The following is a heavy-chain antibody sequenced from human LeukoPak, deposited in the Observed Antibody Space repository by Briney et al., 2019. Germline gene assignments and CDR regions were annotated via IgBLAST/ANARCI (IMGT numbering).Heavy chain of an antibody. Sequence: GASVKVSCKASGYSFTDYYIHWVRQAPGQGLVWMGWINPNSGGTNYIQKFQGRVTVTRDTSISTAYMELSGLRSEDTAVYYCARSKSLGNPWFDPWGQGTLVTVSS. V-gene: IGHV1-2*02. CDR1: GYSFTDYY. CDR2: INPNSGGT. D-gene: IGHD4-23*01. J-gene: IGHJ5*02. CDR3: ARSKSLGNPWFDP.